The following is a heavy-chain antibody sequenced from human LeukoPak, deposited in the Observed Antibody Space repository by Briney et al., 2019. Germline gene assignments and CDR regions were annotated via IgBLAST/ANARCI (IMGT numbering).Heavy chain of an antibody. CDR2: ITASGTAM. V-gene: IGHV3-48*01. Sequence: GGSLRLSCAASGFTFSSYSMNWVRQAPGKGLEWVSHITASGTAMFYADSVKGRFTISRDSAKNSLYLQMNSLRAEDTAVFYCARDQYDTWSRRGNFDSWGQGTLVIVSS. D-gene: IGHD3/OR15-3a*01. J-gene: IGHJ4*02. CDR1: GFTFSSYS. CDR3: ARDQYDTWSRRGNFDS.